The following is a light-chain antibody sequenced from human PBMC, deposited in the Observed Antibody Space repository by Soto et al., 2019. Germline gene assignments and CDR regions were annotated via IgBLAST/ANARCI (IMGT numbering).Light chain of an antibody. Sequence: QSVLTQPASVSGSPGQSITISCTGTSSDVGGYNYVSWYQQYPGKAPKVVIYDVDNRPSGVSHRFSGSKSGNTASLTTSGLQADDEADYYCSSYTTSSTRVFGTGTKLTVL. CDR3: SSYTTSSTRV. CDR1: SSDVGGYNY. J-gene: IGLJ1*01. V-gene: IGLV2-14*03. CDR2: DVD.